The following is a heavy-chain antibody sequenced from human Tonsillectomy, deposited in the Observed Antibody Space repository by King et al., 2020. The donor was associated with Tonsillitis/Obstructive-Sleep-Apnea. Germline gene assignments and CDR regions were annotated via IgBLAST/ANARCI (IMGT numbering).Heavy chain of an antibody. CDR2: IYPGDSDT. V-gene: IGHV5-51*01. Sequence: VQLVQSGAEVKKPGESLKISCKGSGYSFTSYWIGWVRQMPGKGLEWRGSIYPGDSDTRYSPSFQGQVTISAAKSISTAYLQWSSLKASDTAMYYCARHPLGRSVAGYYYYYYMDVWGKGTTVTVSS. D-gene: IGHD6-19*01. J-gene: IGHJ6*03. CDR3: ARHPLGRSVAGYYYYYYMDV. CDR1: GYSFTSYW.